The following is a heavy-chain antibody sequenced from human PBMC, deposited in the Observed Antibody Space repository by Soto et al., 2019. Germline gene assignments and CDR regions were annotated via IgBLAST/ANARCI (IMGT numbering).Heavy chain of an antibody. Sequence: QVQLVQSGAEVKKPGASVKVSCKASGYTFSSHGITWLRQAPGQGLEWMGWISASNGDTNYAQRLQGRVTVTTDTSTTTSYLELRSLRSEDTAVYYCARMVRGSNIDYYYYMDVWGKGTTVNVYS. J-gene: IGHJ6*03. D-gene: IGHD3-10*01. CDR3: ARMVRGSNIDYYYYMDV. CDR2: ISASNGDT. V-gene: IGHV1-18*01. CDR1: GYTFSSHG.